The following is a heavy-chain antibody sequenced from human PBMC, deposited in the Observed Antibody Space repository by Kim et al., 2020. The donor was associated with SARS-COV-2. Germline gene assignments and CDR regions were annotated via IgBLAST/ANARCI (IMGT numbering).Heavy chain of an antibody. V-gene: IGHV3-74*01. CDR1: GFTFSSYW. Sequence: GGSLRLSCAASGFTFSSYWMHWVRQAPGKGLVWVSRINSDGSSTSYAYSVKGRFTISRDNAKNTLYLQMNSLRAEDTAVYYCARYQAGDGYYYYYYYYGMDVWGQGTTGTVSS. CDR2: INSDGSST. D-gene: IGHD3-16*01. J-gene: IGHJ6*02. CDR3: ARYQAGDGYYYYYYYYGMDV.